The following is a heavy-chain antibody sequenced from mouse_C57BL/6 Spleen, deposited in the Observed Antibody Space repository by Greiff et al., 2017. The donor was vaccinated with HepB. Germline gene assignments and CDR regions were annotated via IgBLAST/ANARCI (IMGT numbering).Heavy chain of an antibody. CDR3: ARHYYGSSYDAMDY. CDR1: GYTFTTYP. J-gene: IGHJ4*01. V-gene: IGHV1-47*01. D-gene: IGHD1-1*01. Sequence: VQLQQSGAELVKPGASVKMSCKASGYTFTTYPIEWMKQNHGKSLEWIGNFHPYNDDTKYNEKFKGKATLTVVKSSSTVYLELSRLTSDDSAVYYCARHYYGSSYDAMDYWGQGTSVTVSS. CDR2: FHPYNDDT.